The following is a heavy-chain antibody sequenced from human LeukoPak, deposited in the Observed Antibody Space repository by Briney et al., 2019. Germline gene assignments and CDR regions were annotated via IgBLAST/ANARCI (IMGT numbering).Heavy chain of an antibody. V-gene: IGHV1-69*05. CDR1: GGTFSSYA. D-gene: IGHD3-3*01. J-gene: IGHJ4*02. CDR2: IIPIYGTA. CDR3: ARPPDPSDYYDYWSGYYFYY. Sequence: SVKVSCKASGGTFSSYAISWVRQAPGQGLEWMGRIIPIYGTAHYAQKFQGRVTITTDESTSTAYMELSSLRSEDTAVYYCARPPDPSDYYDYWSGYYFYYWGQGTLVTVSS.